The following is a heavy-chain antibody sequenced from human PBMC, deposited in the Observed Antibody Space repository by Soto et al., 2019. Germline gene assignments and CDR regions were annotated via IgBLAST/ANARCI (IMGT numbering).Heavy chain of an antibody. D-gene: IGHD3-10*01. CDR3: AKAHGSGTYYLYYFPY. J-gene: IGHJ4*02. Sequence: GGALRLSFAAPWFTLYRFSMSWVRPARGKGLEGGSTHFGSGGGTYYADSLEGPVAISQDNSKNTLYLQMNSLRAEDTAIYYCAKAHGSGTYYLYYFPYWGQGTLVTVS. V-gene: IGHV3-23*01. CDR1: WFTLYRFS. CDR2: HFGSGGGT.